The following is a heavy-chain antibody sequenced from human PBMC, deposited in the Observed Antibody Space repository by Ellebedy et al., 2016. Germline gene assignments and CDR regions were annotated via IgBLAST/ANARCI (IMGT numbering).Heavy chain of an antibody. Sequence: GGSLRLXXAASGFTFSSYAMHWVRQAPGKGLEWVAVISYDGSNKYYADSVKGRFTISRDNSKNTLYLQMNSLRAEDTAVYYCARDFDYWGQGTLVTVSS. CDR2: ISYDGSNK. J-gene: IGHJ4*02. V-gene: IGHV3-30-3*01. CDR1: GFTFSSYA. CDR3: ARDFDY.